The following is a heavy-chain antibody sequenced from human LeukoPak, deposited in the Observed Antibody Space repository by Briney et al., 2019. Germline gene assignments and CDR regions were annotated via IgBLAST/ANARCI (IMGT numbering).Heavy chain of an antibody. CDR2: IYTSGST. CDR1: GGSISSYY. J-gene: IGHJ4*02. Sequence: NPSETLSLTCTVSGGSISSYYWSWIRQPAGKGLEWIGRIYTSGSTNYNPSLKSRVTMSVDTSKNQFSLKLSSVTAADTAVYYCARDLIAVAGTRYYYFDYWAREPWSPSPQ. CDR3: ARDLIAVAGTRYYYFDY. V-gene: IGHV4-4*07. D-gene: IGHD6-19*01.